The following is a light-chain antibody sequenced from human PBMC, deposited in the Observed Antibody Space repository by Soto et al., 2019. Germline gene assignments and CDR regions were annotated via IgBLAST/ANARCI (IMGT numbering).Light chain of an antibody. CDR1: QTISSW. CDR2: GAS. CDR3: LQHNSYPRT. Sequence: DIQMTQSPSTLSGSVGDRVTITCLASQTISSWLAWYQQKPGKAPKRLIYGASNLQSGVPSRFSGSGSGTEFTLTISSLQPEDFVTYYCLQHNSYPRTFGQGTKVDIK. V-gene: IGKV1-5*01. J-gene: IGKJ1*01.